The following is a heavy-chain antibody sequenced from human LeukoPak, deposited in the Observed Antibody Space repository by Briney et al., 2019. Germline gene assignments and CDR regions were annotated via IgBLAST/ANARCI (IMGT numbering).Heavy chain of an antibody. CDR1: GYTFTSYG. CDR2: INPNSGGT. D-gene: IGHD3-10*01. Sequence: ASVKVSCKASGYTFTSYGISWVRQAPGQGLEWMGWINPNSGGTNYAQKFQGRVTMTRDTSISTAYMELSRLRSDDTAVYYCARDPWFGESLRFFDYWGQGTLVTVSS. CDR3: ARDPWFGESLRFFDY. J-gene: IGHJ4*02. V-gene: IGHV1-2*02.